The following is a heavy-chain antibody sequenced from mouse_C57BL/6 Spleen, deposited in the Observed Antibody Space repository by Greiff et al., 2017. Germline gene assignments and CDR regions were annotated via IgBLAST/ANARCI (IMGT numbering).Heavy chain of an antibody. V-gene: IGHV14-4*01. D-gene: IGHD2-3*01. J-gene: IGHJ3*01. CDR3: TTERGWGAWFAY. CDR1: GFNIKDDY. Sequence: EVQLVESGAELVRPGASVKLSCTASGFNIKDDYMHWVKQRPEQGLEWIGWIDPENGDTEYASKFQGKATITADTSSNTAYLQLSSLTSEDTAVYYCTTERGWGAWFAYWGQGTLVTVSA. CDR2: IDPENGDT.